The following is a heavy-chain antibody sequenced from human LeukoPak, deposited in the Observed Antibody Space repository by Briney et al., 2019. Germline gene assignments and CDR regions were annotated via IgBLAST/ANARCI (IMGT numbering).Heavy chain of an antibody. J-gene: IGHJ6*02. V-gene: IGHV3-23*01. CDR3: ARDRYYYDSSGYYYYYYYGMDV. CDR2: INSSGGGT. D-gene: IGHD3-22*01. Sequence: GGSLRLSCTASGFNFKTYGMNWVRQAPGKGLEWVSGINSSGGGTYYAESVKGRFTISRDNSKSTVYLQLSDLRAEDTAVYYCARDRYYYDSSGYYYYYYYGMDVWGQGTTVTVSS. CDR1: GFNFKTYG.